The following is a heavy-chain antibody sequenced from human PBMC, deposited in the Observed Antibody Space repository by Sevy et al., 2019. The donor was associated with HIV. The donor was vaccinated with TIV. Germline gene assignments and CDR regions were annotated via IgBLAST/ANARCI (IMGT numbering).Heavy chain of an antibody. CDR3: AGGTHCGGDCYPYYFDY. J-gene: IGHJ4*02. CDR1: GYTFTSYG. D-gene: IGHD2-21*02. CDR2: ISAYNGNT. Sequence: ASVKVSCKASGYTFTSYGISWVRQAPGQGLEWMGWISAYNGNTNYAQKLQGRVTMTTDTSTSTAYMELRSLRSDETAVYYCAGGTHCGGDCYPYYFDYWGQGTLVTVSS. V-gene: IGHV1-18*01.